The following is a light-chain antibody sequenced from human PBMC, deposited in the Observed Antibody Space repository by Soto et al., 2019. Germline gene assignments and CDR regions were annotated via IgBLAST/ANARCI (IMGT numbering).Light chain of an antibody. J-gene: IGKJ5*01. CDR1: QSVSNNY. CDR3: QQYGTSEII. V-gene: IGKV3-20*01. CDR2: GAS. Sequence: EIVLTHSPGTLSLSPGERATLSCSASQSVSNNYLAWYQQKPGQAPRLLIYGASNRATGIPDRYSASGSGTDFTLTISRLEPEDFAVFFCQQYGTSEIIFGQGTRLEIK.